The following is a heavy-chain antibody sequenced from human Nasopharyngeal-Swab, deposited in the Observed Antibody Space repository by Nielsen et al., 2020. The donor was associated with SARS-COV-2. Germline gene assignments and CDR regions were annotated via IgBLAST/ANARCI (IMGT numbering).Heavy chain of an antibody. CDR3: ARDGLGESPYYYYYGMDV. D-gene: IGHD3-10*01. CDR1: GFTFSNYS. Sequence: GESLKISCAASGFTFSNYSMNSVRQAPGKGLEWVSSISSSTSYIYYADSVKGRFTISRDNAKNSLYLQMNSLRAEDTAVYYCARDGLGESPYYYYYGMDVWGQGTTVTVSS. CDR2: ISSSTSYI. V-gene: IGHV3-21*01. J-gene: IGHJ6*02.